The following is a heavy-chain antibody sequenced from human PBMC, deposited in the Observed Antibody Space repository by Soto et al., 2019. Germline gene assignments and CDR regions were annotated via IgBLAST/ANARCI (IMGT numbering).Heavy chain of an antibody. V-gene: IGHV4-61*01. J-gene: IGHJ4*02. CDR2: IYYSGST. CDR3: ARYPEWMGSGYPYYFDY. Sequence: LSLTCTVSGGSVSSGSYYWSWIRQPPGKGLEWIGYIYYSGSTNYNPSLKSRVTISVDTSKNQFSLKLSSVTAADTAVYYCARYPEWMGSGYPYYFDYWGQGTLVTVSS. D-gene: IGHD3-22*01. CDR1: GGSVSSGSYY.